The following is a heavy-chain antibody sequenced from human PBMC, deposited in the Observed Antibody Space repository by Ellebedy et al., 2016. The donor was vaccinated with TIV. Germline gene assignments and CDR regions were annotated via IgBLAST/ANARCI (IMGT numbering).Heavy chain of an antibody. CDR1: GGSISSYY. D-gene: IGHD3-3*01. V-gene: IGHV4-59*01. CDR3: ARDHPVEWLPHISPGWFDP. Sequence: SETLSLTXTVSGGSISSYYWSWIRQPPGKGLEWIGYIYYSGSTNYNPSLKSRVTISVDTSKNQFSLRLRSVTAADTAVYYCARDHPVEWLPHISPGWFDPWGQGTLVTVSS. CDR2: IYYSGST. J-gene: IGHJ5*02.